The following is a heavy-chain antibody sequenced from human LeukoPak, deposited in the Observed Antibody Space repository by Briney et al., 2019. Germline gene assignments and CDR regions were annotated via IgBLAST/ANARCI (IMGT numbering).Heavy chain of an antibody. V-gene: IGHV3-48*01. CDR1: GFTFSSYS. J-gene: IGHJ4*02. CDR2: ISSSSSTI. Sequence: GGSLRLSCAASGFTFSSYSMNWGRQAPGKGLEWVSYISSSSSTIYYADSVKGRFTISRGNAKNSLYLQMNSLRAEDTAVYYCARRAWDSSGYYRSNYFDYWGQGTQVTVSS. CDR3: ARRAWDSSGYYRSNYFDY. D-gene: IGHD3-22*01.